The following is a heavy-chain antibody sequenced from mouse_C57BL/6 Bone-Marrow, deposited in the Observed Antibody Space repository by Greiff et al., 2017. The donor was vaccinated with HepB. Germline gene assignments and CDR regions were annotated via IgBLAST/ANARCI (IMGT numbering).Heavy chain of an antibody. CDR3: AGRSPAWFAD. CDR1: GYTFTSYG. J-gene: IGHJ3*01. Sequence: VQLQESGAELARPGASVKLSCKASGYTFTSYGISWVQQRTGQGLEWIGAIYPRSGNTYYNEKFKGKGTLTADKSSSTAYMVLRSLTSENSAVCFCAGRSPAWFADWGQGTLVTVSA. V-gene: IGHV1-81*01. CDR2: IYPRSGNT.